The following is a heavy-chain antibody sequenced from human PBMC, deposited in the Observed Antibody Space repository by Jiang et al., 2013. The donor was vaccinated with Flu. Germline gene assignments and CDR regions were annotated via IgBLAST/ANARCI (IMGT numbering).Heavy chain of an antibody. V-gene: IGHV4-4*07. CDR1: GASITNYY. J-gene: IGHJ6*02. D-gene: IGHD4-17*01. CDR3: ARGAYGDFYYAMDV. CDR2: IHTSGTT. Sequence: LLKPSETLSLTCAVSGASITNYYWGWIRQPAGKGLEWIGRIHTSGTTTYNPALKSRVTMSVDTSKNHFSLNLTSVTTADTAVYYCARGAYGDFYYAMDVWGQGTTVTVSS.